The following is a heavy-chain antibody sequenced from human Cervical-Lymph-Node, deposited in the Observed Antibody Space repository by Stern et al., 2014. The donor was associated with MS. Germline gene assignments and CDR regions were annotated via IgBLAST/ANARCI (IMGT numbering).Heavy chain of an antibody. J-gene: IGHJ4*02. CDR3: ARGRGGNYRYYFDY. D-gene: IGHD4-23*01. V-gene: IGHV3-21*01. Sequence: EVQLVESGGGLVKPGGSLRLSCAASGFTFSSYSMNWVRQAPGKGLEWVASIRIGGSYIYYADSLKGRFTISRDNAKNSLYLQMNSLRAEDTAVYYCARGRGGNYRYYFDYWGQGTLVTVSS. CDR1: GFTFSSYS. CDR2: IRIGGSYI.